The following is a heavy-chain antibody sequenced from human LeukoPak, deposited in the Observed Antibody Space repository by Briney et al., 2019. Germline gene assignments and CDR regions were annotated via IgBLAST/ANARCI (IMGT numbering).Heavy chain of an antibody. CDR2: IYYSGST. J-gene: IGHJ4*02. CDR3: ARLHDGYRYGADY. CDR1: GGSISSSSYY. V-gene: IGHV4-39*01. D-gene: IGHD5-18*01. Sequence: PSETLSLTCTVSGGSISSSSYYWGWIRQPPGKGLEWIGSIYYSGSTYYNPSLKSRVTISVDTSKNQFSLKLSSVTAADTAVYYCARLHDGYRYGADYWGQGTLVTAS.